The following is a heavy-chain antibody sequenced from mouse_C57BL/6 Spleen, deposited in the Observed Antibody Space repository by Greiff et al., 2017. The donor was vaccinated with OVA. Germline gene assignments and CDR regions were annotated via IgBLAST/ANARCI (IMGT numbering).Heavy chain of an antibody. V-gene: IGHV1-15*01. CDR3: TIYGNYPWYFDY. CDR2: IDPETGGT. CDR1: GYTFTDYE. D-gene: IGHD2-1*01. Sequence: QVQLQQSGAELVRPGASVTLSCKASGYTFTDYEMHWVKQTPVHGLEWIGAIDPETGGTAYNQKFKGKAILTADKSSSTAYMELRSLTSEDSAVYYCTIYGNYPWYFDYWGQGTTLTVSS. J-gene: IGHJ2*01.